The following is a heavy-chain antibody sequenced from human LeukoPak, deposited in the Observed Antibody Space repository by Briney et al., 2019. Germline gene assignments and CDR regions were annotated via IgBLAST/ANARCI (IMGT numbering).Heavy chain of an antibody. CDR1: GGSISSSRYY. V-gene: IGHV4-39*01. Sequence: SETLSLTCTVSGGSISSSRYYWGWIRQPPGKGLEWIGSIYYSGSTYYNPSLKSRVTISVDTSKNQFSLKLSSVTAADTAVYYCARGPIAGTWFDPWGQGTLVTVSS. D-gene: IGHD6-13*01. CDR3: ARGPIAGTWFDP. J-gene: IGHJ5*02. CDR2: IYYSGST.